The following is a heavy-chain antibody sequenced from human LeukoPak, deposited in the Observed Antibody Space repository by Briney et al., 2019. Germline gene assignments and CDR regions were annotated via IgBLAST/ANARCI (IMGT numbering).Heavy chain of an antibody. V-gene: IGHV1-2*02. CDR1: GYTFTGYY. CDR2: INPNSGGT. CDR3: ASTRYSSGWYLTPFDY. D-gene: IGHD6-19*01. J-gene: IGHJ4*02. Sequence: GASVKVSCKASGYTFTGYYMHWVRQAPGQGLEWMGWINPNSGGTNYAQKFQGRVTMTRDTSISTAYMELSRLRSDDTAVYYCASTRYSSGWYLTPFDYWGQGTLVTVSS.